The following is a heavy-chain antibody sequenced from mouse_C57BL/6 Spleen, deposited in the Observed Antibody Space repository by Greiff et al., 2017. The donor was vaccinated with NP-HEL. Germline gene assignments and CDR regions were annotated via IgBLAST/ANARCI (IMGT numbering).Heavy chain of an antibody. D-gene: IGHD2-2*01. Sequence: QVQLQQSGPELVKPGASVKLSCKASGYTFTSYDINWVKQRPGQGLEWIGWIYPRDGSTKYNEKFKGKATLTVDTSSSTAYMELHSLTSEDSAVYFCAREWEVMVTTCWFAYWGQGTLVTVSA. CDR1: GYTFTSYD. CDR2: IYPRDGST. V-gene: IGHV1-85*01. CDR3: AREWEVMVTTCWFAY. J-gene: IGHJ3*01.